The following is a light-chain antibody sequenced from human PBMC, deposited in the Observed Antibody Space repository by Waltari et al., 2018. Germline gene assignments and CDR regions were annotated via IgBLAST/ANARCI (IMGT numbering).Light chain of an antibody. J-gene: IGLJ3*02. CDR1: SSNIGSNY. CDR3: ATWDDRLSGPGV. CDR2: RNN. V-gene: IGLV1-47*01. Sequence: QSVLTQPPSVSGTPGQRVTTSCPGSSSNIGSNYGHWYQQLPGTAPKRLINRNNQRPSGVPDRFSGSKAGTSASLAVSGLRSEDEADYYFATWDDRLSGPGVFGGGTKLTVL.